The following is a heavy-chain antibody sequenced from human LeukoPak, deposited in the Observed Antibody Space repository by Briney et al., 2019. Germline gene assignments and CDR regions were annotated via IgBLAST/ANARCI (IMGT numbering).Heavy chain of an antibody. CDR3: ARTISGSYSNWFDS. V-gene: IGHV2-70*01. Sequence: SGPALVKPTQTLTLTCTFSGFSLNTNGMCVSWIRQPPGKALEWLALIDWDDDKFYRTSLKTRLTISMDTSRNQVVLTLTNMDPVDTATYYCARTISGSYSNWFDSWGQGTLVTVPS. J-gene: IGHJ5*01. D-gene: IGHD1-26*01. CDR2: IDWDDDK. CDR1: GFSLNTNGMC.